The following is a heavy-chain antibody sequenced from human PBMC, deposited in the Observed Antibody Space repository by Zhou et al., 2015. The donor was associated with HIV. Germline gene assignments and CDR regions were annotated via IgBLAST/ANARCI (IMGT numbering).Heavy chain of an antibody. V-gene: IGHV1-46*01. Sequence: QVQLVQSGAEVKKPGASVKVSCKASGYTFTSYYMHWVRQAPGQGLEWMGIINPSGGSTSYAQKFQGRVTMTRDTSTSTVYMELSSLRSEDTAVYYCARDEHTIKCSGGXCYSWGQGTLVTVSS. D-gene: IGHD2-15*01. CDR2: INPSGGST. J-gene: IGHJ4*02. CDR1: GYTFTSYY. CDR3: ARDEHTIKCSGGXCYS.